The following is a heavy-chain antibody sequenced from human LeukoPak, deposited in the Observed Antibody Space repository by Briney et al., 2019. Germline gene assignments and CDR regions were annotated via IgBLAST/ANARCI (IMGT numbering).Heavy chain of an antibody. CDR3: ARRGYDSSGSR. J-gene: IGHJ4*02. Sequence: SETPSLTCGVYGGSFSGYYWSWIRQPPGKGLEWIGEINHSGTTLYNPSLKSRLTISIDTSKNQFSLKLNSVTAADTAVYYCARRGYDSSGSRWGQGTLVTVSS. CDR2: INHSGTT. D-gene: IGHD3-22*01. V-gene: IGHV4-34*01. CDR1: GGSFSGYY.